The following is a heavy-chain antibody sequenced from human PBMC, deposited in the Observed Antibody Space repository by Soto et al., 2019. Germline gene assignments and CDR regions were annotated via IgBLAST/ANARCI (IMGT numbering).Heavy chain of an antibody. CDR3: AKGGPFTGGFDP. D-gene: IGHD3-16*01. CDR2: ISGRSGVP. Sequence: EGQLLKSGGDLVQPGGTLRLSCEGSGLTLRSYAMTWIRQTPEKGLEWVSTISGRSGVPSYADSVNGRFTVSRDNSKNTLYLQMNCLRPDDTAIYYCAKGGPFTGGFDPWGQGTLVTVAS. V-gene: IGHV3-23*01. J-gene: IGHJ5*02. CDR1: GLTLRSYA.